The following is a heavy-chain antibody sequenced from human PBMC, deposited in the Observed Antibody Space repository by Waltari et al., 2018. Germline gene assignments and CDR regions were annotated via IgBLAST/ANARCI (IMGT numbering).Heavy chain of an antibody. D-gene: IGHD3-22*01. J-gene: IGHJ4*02. CDR3: ARENHYDSTGAIDY. CDR2: IIPLFGKT. Sequence: QVQLLQSGAEVKKPGSSVKVSCKASGGIFRNYAISWVRQAPGQGLEWMGGIIPLFGKTNYAQKFQGRLTITADESTTIAYMDLSSLRFEDTAVYYCARENHYDSTGAIDYWGQGTLVTVSS. V-gene: IGHV1-69*01. CDR1: GGIFRNYA.